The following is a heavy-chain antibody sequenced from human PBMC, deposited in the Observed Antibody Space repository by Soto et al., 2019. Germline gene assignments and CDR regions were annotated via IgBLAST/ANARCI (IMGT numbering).Heavy chain of an antibody. CDR1: GYTFTSYG. Sequence: GASVKVSCKASGYTFTSYGISWVRQAPGQGLEWMGWISAYNGNTNYAQKLQARVTMTTDTSTSTAYMELRSLRSDDTAVYYCARDPSVDWNYYYGMDVWGQGTKVTVSS. D-gene: IGHD1-1*01. CDR3: ARDPSVDWNYYYGMDV. CDR2: ISAYNGNT. J-gene: IGHJ6*02. V-gene: IGHV1-18*04.